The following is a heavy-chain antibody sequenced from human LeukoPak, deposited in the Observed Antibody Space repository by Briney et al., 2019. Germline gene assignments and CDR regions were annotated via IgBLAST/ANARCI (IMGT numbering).Heavy chain of an antibody. CDR3: ARGKYSYGYDVRGLFDY. V-gene: IGHV1-8*01. Sequence: ASMKVFCKASGYTFTSYDINWVRQATGQGLEWMGWMNPNSGNTGYAQKFQGRVTMTRNTSISTAYMELSSLRSEDTAVYYCARGKYSYGYDVRGLFDYWGQGTLVTVSS. J-gene: IGHJ4*02. CDR2: MNPNSGNT. CDR1: GYTFTSYD. D-gene: IGHD5-18*01.